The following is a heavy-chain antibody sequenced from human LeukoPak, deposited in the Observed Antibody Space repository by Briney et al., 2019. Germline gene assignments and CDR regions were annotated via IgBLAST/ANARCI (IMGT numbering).Heavy chain of an antibody. Sequence: SETLSLTCTVSGGSISNYYWSWIRQPPGKGLECIGYMYYSGSTYHNPSLKSRVTMSVDTSKNQFSLKLSSLTAADTAVYYCASQIHLKPARFGDYYYYYMDVWGKGTTVTVSS. D-gene: IGHD3-10*01. CDR2: MYYSGST. CDR3: ASQIHLKPARFGDYYYYYMDV. J-gene: IGHJ6*03. CDR1: GGSISNYY. V-gene: IGHV4-59*01.